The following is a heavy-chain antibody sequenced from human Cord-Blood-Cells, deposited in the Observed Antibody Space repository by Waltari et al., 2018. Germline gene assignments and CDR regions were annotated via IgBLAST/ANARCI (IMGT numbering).Heavy chain of an antibody. J-gene: IGHJ4*02. CDR1: GFTFSNAW. Sequence: EVQLVESGGGLVKPGGSLRLSCAASGFTFSNAWMSWVRQAPGKGLGWVGLIKSRTDGGTTDYAAPVKGRFTISRDDSKNTLYLQMNSLKTEDTAVYYCTTDISGFDYWGQGTLVTVSS. CDR3: TTDISGFDY. D-gene: IGHD3-9*01. V-gene: IGHV3-15*01. CDR2: IKSRTDGGTT.